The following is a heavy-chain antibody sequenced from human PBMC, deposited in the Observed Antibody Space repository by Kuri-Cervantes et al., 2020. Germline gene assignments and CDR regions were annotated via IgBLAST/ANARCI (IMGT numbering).Heavy chain of an antibody. D-gene: IGHD4-17*01. CDR2: INHSGST. J-gene: IGHJ3*02. Sequence: SETLSLTCAVYGGSFSGYYWSWIRQPPGKGLEWIGEINHSGSTNYNPSLKSRVTISVDTSKNQFSLKLSSVTAADTAVYYCARKGNYGDYFYAFDIWGQGTMVTVSS. CDR3: ARKGNYGDYFYAFDI. V-gene: IGHV4-34*01. CDR1: GGSFSGYY.